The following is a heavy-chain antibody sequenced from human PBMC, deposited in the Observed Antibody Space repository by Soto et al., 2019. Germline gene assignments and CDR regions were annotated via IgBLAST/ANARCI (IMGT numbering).Heavy chain of an antibody. CDR1: GYTFISYG. Sequence: QVQLVQSGAEVKKPGASVKVSCKASGYTFISYGISWVRQAPGHGLEWMGWISAYNGNTNYAQKLQGRVTMTTDTSTSTAYMGLRSLRSEDTAVYYCARGLPGYYHDAFDIWGQGTMVTVSS. CDR2: ISAYNGNT. CDR3: ARGLPGYYHDAFDI. V-gene: IGHV1-18*01. D-gene: IGHD3-22*01. J-gene: IGHJ3*02.